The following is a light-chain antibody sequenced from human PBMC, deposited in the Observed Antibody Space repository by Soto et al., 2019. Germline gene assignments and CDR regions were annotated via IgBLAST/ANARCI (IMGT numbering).Light chain of an antibody. CDR1: QCFSST. J-gene: IGKJ1*01. Sequence: EIVMTQSPATLSVSPGERATLSCRASQCFSSTLAWYQQKPGQAPRLLIYGASTRATGIPARFSGSGSGTEFTLTISSLQSEDFAVYYCQQYNNWPRTFGQGTKVEIK. V-gene: IGKV3-15*01. CDR3: QQYNNWPRT. CDR2: GAS.